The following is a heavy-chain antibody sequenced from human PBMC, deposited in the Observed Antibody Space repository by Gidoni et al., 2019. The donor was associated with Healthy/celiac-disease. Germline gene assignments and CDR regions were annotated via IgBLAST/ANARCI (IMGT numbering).Heavy chain of an antibody. J-gene: IGHJ4*02. Sequence: EVQMLASGGGLVQPGGSLRLSCAASGFPFSSYAGSLVRQAPGKGLAWVSVISGSGGSTYYADSVKGRFTISRDNSKNTLYLQMNSLRAEDTAVYYCAKDPDYDCWSGYLNPFDYWGQGTLVTVSS. D-gene: IGHD3-3*01. CDR2: ISGSGGST. V-gene: IGHV3-23*01. CDR1: GFPFSSYA. CDR3: AKDPDYDCWSGYLNPFDY.